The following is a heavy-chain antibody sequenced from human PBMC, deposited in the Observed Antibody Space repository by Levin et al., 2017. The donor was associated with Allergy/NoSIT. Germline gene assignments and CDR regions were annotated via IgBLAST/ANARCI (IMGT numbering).Heavy chain of an antibody. J-gene: IGHJ4*02. D-gene: IGHD3-16*01. V-gene: IGHV1-46*01. CDR2: ISPSSDGT. Sequence: ASVKVSCKTSGYTFTSYYLHWVRQAPGQGLEWMGMISPSSDGTSAAKQFQGRLAMTSDTSTTTVYMELSGLRYEDTAIYYCVREYHGGLWDYWGQETLVTVSS. CDR1: GYTFTSYY. CDR3: VREYHGGLWDY.